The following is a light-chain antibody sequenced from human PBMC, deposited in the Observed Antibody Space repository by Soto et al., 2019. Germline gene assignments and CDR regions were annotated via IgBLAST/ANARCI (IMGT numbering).Light chain of an antibody. V-gene: IGKV4-1*01. CDR1: QSVLYSSNNKNF. CDR3: QQYYTPPPT. Sequence: DIVMTQSPDSLAVSLGERATINCKSSQSVLYSSNNKNFLAWYQQKPRQPPKLLIYWASTRESGVPDRFSGSGSATDFTLTISSLQAEDVAVYYCQQYYTPPPTFGQGTVLEIK. J-gene: IGKJ2*01. CDR2: WAS.